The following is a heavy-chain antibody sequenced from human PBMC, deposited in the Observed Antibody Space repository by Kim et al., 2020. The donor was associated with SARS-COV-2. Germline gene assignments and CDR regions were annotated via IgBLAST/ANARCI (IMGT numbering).Heavy chain of an antibody. D-gene: IGHD5-12*01. CDR3: ARGGVDVVTTITSY. J-gene: IGHJ4*02. V-gene: IGHV3-30*01. Sequence: YADSVKGRFTISRDTVKKTRYLQMNSLRTEDTAVYYCARGGVDVVTTITSYWGQGTLVTVSS.